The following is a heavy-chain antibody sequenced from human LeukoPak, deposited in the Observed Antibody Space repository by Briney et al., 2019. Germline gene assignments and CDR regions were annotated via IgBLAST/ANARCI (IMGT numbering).Heavy chain of an antibody. CDR1: GGSFSGYY. CDR2: INHSGST. D-gene: IGHD4-17*01. V-gene: IGHV4-34*01. J-gene: IGHJ4*02. CDR3: ARGYGVY. Sequence: SETLSLTCAVYGGSFSGYYWSWIRQPPGKGLEWIGEINHSGSTNYNPSLKSRVTISVDTSKNQFSLKLSSVTAADTAVYYCARGYGVYWGQRTLVTVSS.